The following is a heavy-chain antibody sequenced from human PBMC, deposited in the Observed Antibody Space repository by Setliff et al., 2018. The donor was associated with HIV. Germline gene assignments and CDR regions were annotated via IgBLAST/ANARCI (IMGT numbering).Heavy chain of an antibody. J-gene: IGHJ4*02. CDR2: IYSSGST. CDR1: GGSISSGSYY. Sequence: SETLSLTCTVSGGSISSGSYYWSWIRQPAGRGLEWIGHIYSSGSTNYNPSLKSRVTISADTSKNQFSLNLSSVTAADTAVYFCARVYYGDLECWGQGTLVTVSS. D-gene: IGHD4-17*01. CDR3: ARVYYGDLEC. V-gene: IGHV4-61*09.